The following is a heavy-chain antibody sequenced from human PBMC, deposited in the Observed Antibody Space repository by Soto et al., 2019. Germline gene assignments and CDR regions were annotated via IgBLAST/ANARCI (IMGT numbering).Heavy chain of an antibody. CDR3: ARSRRDYGMDV. V-gene: IGHV4-30-2*01. CDR1: GCSISSGGYS. Sequence: PXETLSLTCSVAGCSISSGGYSWSWIRQPPGKGLEWIGYIYHSGSTYYNPSLKSRVTISVDRSKNQFSLKLSSVTAADTAVYYCARSRRDYGMDVWGQGTTVTVSS. CDR2: IYHSGST. J-gene: IGHJ6*02.